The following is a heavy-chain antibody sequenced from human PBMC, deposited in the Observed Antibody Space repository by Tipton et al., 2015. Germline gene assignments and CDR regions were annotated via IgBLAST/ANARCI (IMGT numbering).Heavy chain of an antibody. CDR2: IDYTGST. Sequence: TLSLTCTVSGGSISSNYWSWIRQPPGKGLDWIGYIDYTGSTYYNPSLKSRVTISLDTSKNQFSLKLRSVTAADTAVYFCAMGATTTVDYWGLGTLVTVSS. J-gene: IGHJ4*02. D-gene: IGHD1-26*01. CDR1: GGSISSNY. V-gene: IGHV4-59*03. CDR3: AMGATTTVDY.